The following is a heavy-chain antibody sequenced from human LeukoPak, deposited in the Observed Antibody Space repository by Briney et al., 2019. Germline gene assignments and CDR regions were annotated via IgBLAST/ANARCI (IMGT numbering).Heavy chain of an antibody. CDR1: GFTFSSYW. CDR2: IKQDGSEK. Sequence: GGSLRLSCAASGFTFSSYWMSWVRQAPGKGLEWVANIKQDGSEKYYVDSVKGRLTISRDNSKNTLYLQMNSLRAEDTAVYYCARDSSGWYVGSRIWFGYWGQGTLVTVSP. V-gene: IGHV3-7*01. D-gene: IGHD6-19*01. J-gene: IGHJ4*02. CDR3: ARDSSGWYVGSRIWFGY.